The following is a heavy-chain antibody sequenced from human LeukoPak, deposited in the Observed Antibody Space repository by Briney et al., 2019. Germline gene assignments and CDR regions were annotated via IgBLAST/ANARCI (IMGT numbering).Heavy chain of an antibody. CDR3: ARVASVGTTAFDY. J-gene: IGHJ4*02. CDR1: GGTFSSYA. Sequence: APVKVSCKASGGTFSSYAISWVRQAPGQGLEWMGGIIPIFGTANYAQKFQGRVTITADKSTSTAYMELSSLRSEDTAVYFCARVASVGTTAFDYWGQGTLVTVSS. CDR2: IIPIFGTA. D-gene: IGHD1-26*01. V-gene: IGHV1-69*06.